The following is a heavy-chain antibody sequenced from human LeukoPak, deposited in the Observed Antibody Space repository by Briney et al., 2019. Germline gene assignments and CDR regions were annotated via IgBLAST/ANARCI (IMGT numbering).Heavy chain of an antibody. CDR3: ARDGRGYCSSTSCAIDY. J-gene: IGHJ4*02. V-gene: IGHV1-18*01. CDR2: ISAYNGNT. CDR1: GYTFNRYG. D-gene: IGHD2-2*01. Sequence: ASVKVCCKASGYTFNRYGITWVRQAPGQGLEWMGWISAYNGNTNYAQKLQGRVTVTTDTSTSTAYMELRSLRSDDTAVYYCARDGRGYCSSTSCAIDYWGQGTLVTVSS.